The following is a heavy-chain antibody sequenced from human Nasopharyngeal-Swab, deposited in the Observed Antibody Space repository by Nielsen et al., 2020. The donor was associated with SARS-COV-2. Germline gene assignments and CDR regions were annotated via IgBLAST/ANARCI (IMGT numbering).Heavy chain of an antibody. V-gene: IGHV3-7*03. CDR3: ASVVVIASGVWFDP. D-gene: IGHD2-21*01. J-gene: IGHJ5*02. Sequence: WIRQPPGKGLEWVANIKQDGSEKYYVDSVKGRFTISRDNAKNSLYLQMNSLRAEDTAVYYCASVVVIASGVWFDPWGQGTLVTVSS. CDR2: IKQDGSEK.